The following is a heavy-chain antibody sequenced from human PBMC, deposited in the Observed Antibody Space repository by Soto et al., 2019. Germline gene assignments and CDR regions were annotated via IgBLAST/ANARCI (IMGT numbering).Heavy chain of an antibody. J-gene: IGHJ6*02. CDR1: GGSISSGGYY. CDR3: ARDLGDSYGRVGGMDV. D-gene: IGHD5-18*01. V-gene: IGHV4-31*03. Sequence: QVQLQESGPGLVKPSQTLSLTCTVSGGSISSGGYYWSWIRQHPGKGLEWIGYIYYSGSTHYNPSLKSRVTISVDTSKNQFSLKLSSVTAADTAVYYCARDLGDSYGRVGGMDVWGQGTTVTVSS. CDR2: IYYSGST.